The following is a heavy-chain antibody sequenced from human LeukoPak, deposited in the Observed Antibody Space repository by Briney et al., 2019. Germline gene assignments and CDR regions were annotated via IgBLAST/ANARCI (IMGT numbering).Heavy chain of an antibody. Sequence: GGSLRLSCVASGFTFSSYVMNWVRQTPGKGLEWVSSISGSGDDTFYADSVKGRFTISRDNAQNSLYLQMNSLRAEDTAVYYCARDPYSGSYGNNYYYYMDVWGKGTTVTISS. CDR2: ISGSGDDT. CDR1: GFTFSSYV. D-gene: IGHD5-12*01. CDR3: ARDPYSGSYGNNYYYYMDV. J-gene: IGHJ6*03. V-gene: IGHV3-23*01.